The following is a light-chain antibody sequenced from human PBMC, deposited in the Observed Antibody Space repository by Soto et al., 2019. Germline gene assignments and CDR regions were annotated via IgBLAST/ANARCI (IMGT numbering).Light chain of an antibody. CDR2: GAS. V-gene: IGKV3-15*01. CDR1: QSVSSN. CDR3: QQYNNWPPHT. Sequence: EIVMTQSPATLSVSPGERATLSCRASQSVSSNLAWYQQKPGQAPRRLIYGASTRATGIQARFSGSGSGTEFPLTISSLQSEDFAVYYCQQYNNWPPHTFGQGTKLEIK. J-gene: IGKJ2*01.